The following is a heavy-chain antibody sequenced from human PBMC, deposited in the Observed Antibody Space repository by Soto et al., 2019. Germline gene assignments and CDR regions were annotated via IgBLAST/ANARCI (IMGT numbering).Heavy chain of an antibody. CDR1: GGSISSSSYY. CDR2: IYYSGST. Sequence: SETLSLTCTVSGGSISSSSYYWSWIRQPPGKGLEWIGYIYYSGSTYYNPSLKSRVTISVDTSKNQFSLKLSSVTAADTAVYYCARAEVPAATYGVWGQGTLVTVSS. CDR3: ARAEVPAATYGV. D-gene: IGHD2-2*01. J-gene: IGHJ4*02. V-gene: IGHV4-30-4*01.